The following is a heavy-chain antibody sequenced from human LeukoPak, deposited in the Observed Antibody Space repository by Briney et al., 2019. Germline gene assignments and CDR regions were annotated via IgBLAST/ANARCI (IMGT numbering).Heavy chain of an antibody. CDR3: ARVGITIPFGPTDHYYFDY. Sequence: GASVKVSCKASGYTFTSYYMHWVRQAPGQGLEWMGIINPSGGSTSYAQKFQGRVTMTRDTSISTAYMELSRLRSDDTAVYYCARVGITIPFGPTDHYYFDYWGQGTLVTVSS. V-gene: IGHV1-46*01. CDR1: GYTFTSYY. D-gene: IGHD3-3*01. J-gene: IGHJ4*02. CDR2: INPSGGST.